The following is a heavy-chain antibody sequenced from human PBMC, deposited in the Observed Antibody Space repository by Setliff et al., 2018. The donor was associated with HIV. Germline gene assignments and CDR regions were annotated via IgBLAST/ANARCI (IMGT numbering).Heavy chain of an antibody. V-gene: IGHV1-2*06. CDR1: GYTFSDYY. CDR3: ARGHHFYWYFDL. CDR2: INPNSGGT. Sequence: ASVKVSCKASGYTFSDYYLHWVRQAPGQGLEWMGRINPNSGGTNYAQKFQGRVTMTRDTSISTAYMELSRLRSDDTAVYYCARGHHFYWYFDLWGPGTLVTVSS. J-gene: IGHJ2*01.